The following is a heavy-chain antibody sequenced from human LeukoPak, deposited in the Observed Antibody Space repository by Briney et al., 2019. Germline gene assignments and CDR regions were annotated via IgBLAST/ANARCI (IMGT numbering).Heavy chain of an antibody. V-gene: IGHV1-18*01. CDR2: ISAYNGNT. D-gene: IGHD5-12*01. CDR3: ARDRRGVATTKNDY. Sequence: GASVKVSCKASGYTFTSYGISWVRQAPGQGLEWMGWISAYNGNTNYAQKLQGRVTMTTDTSTSTAYMELRSLRSDDTAVYHCARDRRGVATTKNDYWGQGTLVTVSS. J-gene: IGHJ4*02. CDR1: GYTFTSYG.